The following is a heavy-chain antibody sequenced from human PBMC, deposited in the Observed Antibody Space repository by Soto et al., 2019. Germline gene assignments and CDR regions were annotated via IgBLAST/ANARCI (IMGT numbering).Heavy chain of an antibody. Sequence: PVGSLRLSCAASGFIFSTYAMHWVRQAPGKGLEWVAVISYDGNNKYYADSVKGRFTISRDNSKNTLFLQMNSLRAEDTAVYYCARSRTYSSTDPTRYYYYAMDVWGQGTTVTVSS. CDR3: ARSRTYSSTDPTRYYYYAMDV. CDR2: ISYDGNNK. V-gene: IGHV3-30-3*01. D-gene: IGHD6-13*01. CDR1: GFIFSTYA. J-gene: IGHJ6*02.